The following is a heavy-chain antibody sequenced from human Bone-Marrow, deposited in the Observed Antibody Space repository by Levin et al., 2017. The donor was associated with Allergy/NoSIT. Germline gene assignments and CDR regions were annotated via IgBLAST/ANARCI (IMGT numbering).Heavy chain of an antibody. V-gene: IGHV3-23*01. J-gene: IGHJ4*02. Sequence: PGGSLRLSCAASGFTFSSYAMSWVRQAPGKGLEWVSAISGSGGSTYYADSVKGRFTISRDNSKNTLYLQMNSLRAEDTAVYYCAKKGGHFGTMVRGVIPYYFDYWGQGTLVTVSS. D-gene: IGHD3-10*01. CDR2: ISGSGGST. CDR1: GFTFSSYA. CDR3: AKKGGHFGTMVRGVIPYYFDY.